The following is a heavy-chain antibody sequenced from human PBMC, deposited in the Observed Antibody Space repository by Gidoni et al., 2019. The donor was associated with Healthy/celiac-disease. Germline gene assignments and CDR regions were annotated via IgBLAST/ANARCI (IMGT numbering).Heavy chain of an antibody. J-gene: IGHJ4*02. CDR1: GGSISSSSYY. CDR3: ARLEAYYDFWSGPGWDY. CDR2: IYYSGST. Sequence: QLQLQESGPGLVQPSETLSLTCTVSGGSISSSSYYWGWLRQPPGKGLEWIGSIYYSGSTYYNPSLKSRVTISVDTSKNQFSLKLSSVTAADTAVYYCARLEAYYDFWSGPGWDYWGQGTLVTVSS. D-gene: IGHD3-3*01. V-gene: IGHV4-39*01.